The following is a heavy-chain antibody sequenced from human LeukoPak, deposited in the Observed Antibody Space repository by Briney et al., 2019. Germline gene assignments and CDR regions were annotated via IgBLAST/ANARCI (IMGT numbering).Heavy chain of an antibody. D-gene: IGHD1-26*01. V-gene: IGHV4-34*01. J-gene: IGHJ4*02. Sequence: PSETLSLTCAVYGGSFSGYYWSWTRQPPGKGLEWIGEINHSGSTNYNPSLKSRVTISVDTSKNQFSLKLSSVTAADTAVYYCARGGQYSGSYSVYWGQGTLVTVSS. CDR2: INHSGST. CDR1: GGSFSGYY. CDR3: ARGGQYSGSYSVY.